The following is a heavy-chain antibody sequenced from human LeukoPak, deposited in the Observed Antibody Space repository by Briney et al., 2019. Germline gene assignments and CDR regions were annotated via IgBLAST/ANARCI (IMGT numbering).Heavy chain of an antibody. Sequence: AASVKVSCKASGGTFSSYAISWVRQAPGQGLEWMGIINPSGGSTSYAQKFQGRVTMTRDTSTSTVYMELSSLRSEDTAVYYCAGDRYYYDSSGYNYLDYWGQGTLVTVSS. CDR1: GGTFSSYA. CDR2: INPSGGST. D-gene: IGHD3-22*01. J-gene: IGHJ4*02. CDR3: AGDRYYYDSSGYNYLDY. V-gene: IGHV1-46*01.